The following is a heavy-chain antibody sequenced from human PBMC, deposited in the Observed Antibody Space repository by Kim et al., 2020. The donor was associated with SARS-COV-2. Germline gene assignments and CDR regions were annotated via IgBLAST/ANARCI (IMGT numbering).Heavy chain of an antibody. CDR2: INHSESA. J-gene: IGHJ3*01. CDR3: EGAPDVGSGRYCFD. V-gene: IGHV4-34*01. Sequence: SETLSLTCTFYGGSFNDNDWCWIRKPQEQGMEWNGDINHSESANSNQTLKSRVLISVDTSKNQFYLRLRPVTAADTAADYCEGAPDVGSGRYCFD. CDR1: GGSFNDND. D-gene: IGHD3-10*01.